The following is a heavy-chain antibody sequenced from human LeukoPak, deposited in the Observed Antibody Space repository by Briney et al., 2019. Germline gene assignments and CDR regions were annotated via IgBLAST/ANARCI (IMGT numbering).Heavy chain of an antibody. V-gene: IGHV4-59*01. CDR2: IYYTGST. CDR1: GGSISSYY. CDR3: ARATVTTIPSFDY. J-gene: IGHJ4*02. D-gene: IGHD4-17*01. Sequence: SETLSLTCTVSGGSISSYYWSWIRQPPGKGLEWIGYIYYTGSTNYNPSLKSRVTISVDTSKNQFSLKLSSVTAADTAVYYCARATVTTIPSFDYWGQGTLVTVSS.